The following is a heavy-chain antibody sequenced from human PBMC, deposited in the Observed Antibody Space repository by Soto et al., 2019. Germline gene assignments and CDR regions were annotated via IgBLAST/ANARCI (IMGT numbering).Heavy chain of an antibody. CDR1: GFTFSIYE. CDR3: ARDSGSYSRYGMDV. V-gene: IGHV3-48*03. Sequence: GGALILSCASSGFTFSIYEMNWVRQAPGKGLEWVSYISSSGSTIYYADSVKGRFTISRDNAKNSLYLQMNSLRAEDTAVYYCARDSGSYSRYGMDVWGQGTTVTVSS. J-gene: IGHJ6*01. CDR2: ISSSGSTI. D-gene: IGHD1-26*01.